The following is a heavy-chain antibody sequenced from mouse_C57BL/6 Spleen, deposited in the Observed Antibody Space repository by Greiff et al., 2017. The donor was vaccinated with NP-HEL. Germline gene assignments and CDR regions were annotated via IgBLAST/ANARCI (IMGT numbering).Heavy chain of an antibody. D-gene: IGHD2-5*01. V-gene: IGHV1-80*01. CDR2: IYPGDGDT. CDR1: GYAFSSYW. Sequence: QVQLKESGAELVKPGASVKISCKASGYAFSSYWMNWVKQRPGKGLEWIGQIYPGDGDTNYNGKFKGKATLTADKSSSTAYMQLSSLTSEDSAVYFCASYSNYYSYWYFDVWGTGTTVTVSS. CDR3: ASYSNYYSYWYFDV. J-gene: IGHJ1*03.